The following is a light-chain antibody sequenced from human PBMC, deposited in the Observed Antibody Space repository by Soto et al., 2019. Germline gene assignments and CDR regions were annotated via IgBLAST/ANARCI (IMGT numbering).Light chain of an antibody. J-gene: IGKJ4*01. V-gene: IGKV3-15*01. CDR1: QGVSRK. CDR2: GAS. Sequence: DIVMTQSPATLSVAPGERVTFSCGASQGVSRKLAWYQHKPGQAPRLLISGASTGATGIPARFSGSGSGTEFTLTISSLQSEDCAIYYCQQYHTWPITFGEGTKVDIK. CDR3: QQYHTWPIT.